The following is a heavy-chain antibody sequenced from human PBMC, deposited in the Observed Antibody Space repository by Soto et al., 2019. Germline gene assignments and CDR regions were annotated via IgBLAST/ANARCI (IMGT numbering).Heavy chain of an antibody. CDR1: GNTFMNHG. D-gene: IGHD3-22*01. Sequence: QVHLEQSGPEVQKPGASVKVACRAAGNTFMNHGISWVRQAPGQGIERMGWISPYNDNTNYAQKFQGRVSMTTDLSTSTSYMELRSLRSDDTAFYYAATLRTSGYHTHYFFGMDVWGQGTTVAVSS. CDR3: ATLRTSGYHTHYFFGMDV. J-gene: IGHJ6*02. CDR2: ISPYNDNT. V-gene: IGHV1-18*04.